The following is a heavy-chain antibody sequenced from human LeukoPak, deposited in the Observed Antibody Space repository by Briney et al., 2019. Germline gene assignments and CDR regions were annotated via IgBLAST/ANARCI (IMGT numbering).Heavy chain of an antibody. V-gene: IGHV3-48*03. J-gene: IGHJ4*02. CDR3: ERHNYYGSGSYHLFDY. CDR2: ISSSGSTI. CDR1: GFTFSSYE. D-gene: IGHD3-10*01. Sequence: GGSLRLSCAASGFTFSSYEMNWVRQAPGKGLEWVSYISSSGSTIYYADSVTGRFTISRDNAKNSLYMQMNSLRAEDTAVYYCERHNYYGSGSYHLFDYWGQGTLVTVSA.